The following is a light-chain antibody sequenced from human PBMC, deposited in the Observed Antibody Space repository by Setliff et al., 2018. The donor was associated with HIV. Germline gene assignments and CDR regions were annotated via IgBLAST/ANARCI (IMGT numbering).Light chain of an antibody. CDR1: SSNIGNNY. V-gene: IGLV1-51*01. J-gene: IGLJ1*01. CDR2: DNN. CDR3: GTWDSSLSADV. Sequence: QSALAQPPSVSAAPGQKVTISCSGSSSNIGNNYVSWYQQLPGTAPKLLIYDNNKRPSGIPDRFSGSKSGTPATLGITGLQTGDEADYYCGTWDSSLSADVFGTGTKVTVL.